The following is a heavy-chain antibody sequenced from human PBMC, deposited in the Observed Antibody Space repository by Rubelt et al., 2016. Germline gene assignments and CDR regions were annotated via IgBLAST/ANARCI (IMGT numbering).Heavy chain of an antibody. Sequence: EVQLLESGGGLVQPGGSLRLSCAASGFTFSSYAMSWVRQAPGKGLEWVSGVSGSGGSPDYADSVTGRFTISCDNFKNTLYLQMNSLRAEDTAMYYCARHGDCSDPPFDYWGQGTLVTVSS. V-gene: IGHV3-23*01. CDR2: VSGSGGSP. D-gene: IGHD2-21*02. CDR1: GFTFSSYA. J-gene: IGHJ4*02. CDR3: ARHGDCSDPPFDY.